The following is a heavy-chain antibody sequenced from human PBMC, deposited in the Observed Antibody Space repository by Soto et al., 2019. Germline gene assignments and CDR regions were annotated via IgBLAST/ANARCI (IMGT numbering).Heavy chain of an antibody. V-gene: IGHV1-18*01. CDR1: GYTFSSYG. CDR2: TSAYNGHT. CDR3: ARDGAAHYDILTGYYSVGMDV. J-gene: IGHJ6*02. Sequence: ASVKVSCKASGYTFSSYGISWVRQAPGQGLEWMGWTSAYNGHTNYAQKFQGRVTMTTDTSASTAHMELRSLSSDATALYYCARDGAAHYDILTGYYSVGMDVWGQGTTVTVSS. D-gene: IGHD3-9*01.